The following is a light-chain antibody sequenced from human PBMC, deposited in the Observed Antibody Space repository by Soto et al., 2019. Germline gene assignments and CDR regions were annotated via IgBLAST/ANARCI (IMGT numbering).Light chain of an antibody. V-gene: IGKV3-20*01. J-gene: IGKJ1*01. CDR2: GAS. Sequence: IVLTQSPGTLSLSPGERATLSCRASQSVSSSYLAWYQQKPGQAPRLLIYGASSRATGIPDRFSGSGSGTEFTLTISSPQSEDFAVYYCQQYNNWPRTFGQGAKVDI. CDR1: QSVSSSY. CDR3: QQYNNWPRT.